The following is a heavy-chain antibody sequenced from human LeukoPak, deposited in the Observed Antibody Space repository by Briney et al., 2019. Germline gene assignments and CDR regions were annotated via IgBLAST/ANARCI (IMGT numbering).Heavy chain of an antibody. J-gene: IGHJ4*02. CDR2: IRYTGSI. CDR1: GGSLSGYY. D-gene: IGHD5-24*01. CDR3: TRGTDANKGGNS. V-gene: IGHV4-34*01. Sequence: SETLSLTCAVFGGSLSGYYWSWMRQSPGRGLEWIGEIRYTGSINYNPSLESRVTISVDTSKNQFSLRLSAVTAADTAVYYCTRGTDANKGGNSWGQGTLVTVSS.